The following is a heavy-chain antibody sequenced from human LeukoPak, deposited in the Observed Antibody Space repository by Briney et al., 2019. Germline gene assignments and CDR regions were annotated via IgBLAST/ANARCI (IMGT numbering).Heavy chain of an antibody. CDR3: AKGTLGYCSGGSCYSGY. CDR1: GFTLSSYE. V-gene: IGHV3-23*01. Sequence: GGSLRLSCIASGFTLSSYEMSWIRQAPGKGLEWVSSVDYSGGDTHYADSVMGRFTVSRDNSKNTLYLQMSSLRAEDTAVYYCAKGTLGYCSGGSCYSGYWGQGTLVTVSS. CDR2: VDYSGGDT. D-gene: IGHD2-15*01. J-gene: IGHJ4*02.